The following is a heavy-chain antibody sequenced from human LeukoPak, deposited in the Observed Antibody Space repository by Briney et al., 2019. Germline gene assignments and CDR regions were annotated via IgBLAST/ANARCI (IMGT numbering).Heavy chain of an antibody. J-gene: IGHJ4*02. CDR1: GFTFSTYA. D-gene: IGHD1/OR15-1a*01. CDR2: ISDTGGNT. V-gene: IGHV3-23*01. CDR3: AKGRTNDY. Sequence: GGSLRLSCAASGFTFSTYAMSWVRQTPEKGLEWVSAISDTGGNTFYADSVKGRFAISRDNSKNTLYLQMNSLRAEDTAIYYCAKGRTNDYWGQGTLVTVSS.